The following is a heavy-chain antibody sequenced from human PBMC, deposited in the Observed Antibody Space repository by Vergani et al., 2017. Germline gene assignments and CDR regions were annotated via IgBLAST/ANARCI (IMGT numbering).Heavy chain of an antibody. CDR2: ISSSSSYL. Sequence: EVQLVESGGGLVKPGGSLRLSCAASGFTFSSYSMNWVRQAPGKGLEWVSSISSSSSYLYYADSVKGRFTISRDNAKNSLYLQMNSLRAEDTAVYYCARDVLRYFDWLSAPPYFDYWGQGTLVTVSS. V-gene: IGHV3-21*01. CDR3: ARDVLRYFDWLSAPPYFDY. D-gene: IGHD3-9*01. J-gene: IGHJ4*02. CDR1: GFTFSSYS.